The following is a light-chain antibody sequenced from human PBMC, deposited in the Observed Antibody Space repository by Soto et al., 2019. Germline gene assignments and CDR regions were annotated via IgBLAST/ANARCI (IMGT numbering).Light chain of an antibody. CDR1: QSVSSSY. Sequence: EIVLTQSPATLSLSPGERATLSCRASQSVSSSYLAWYQQKPGQAPRLLIHGASSRATGIPDRFSGSGSGTDFTLTISRLEPEDFAVYYCQQYGSLSWTFGQGTKVDIK. V-gene: IGKV3-20*01. CDR3: QQYGSLSWT. CDR2: GAS. J-gene: IGKJ1*01.